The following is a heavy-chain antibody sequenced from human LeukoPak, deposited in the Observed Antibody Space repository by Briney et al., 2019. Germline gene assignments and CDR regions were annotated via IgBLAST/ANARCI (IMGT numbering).Heavy chain of an antibody. J-gene: IGHJ5*02. Sequence: GASVKVSCKASGGTFSSYAISWVRQAPGQGLEWMGGIIPIFGTANYAQKFQGRVTITADESTSTAYMELSSLRSEDTAVYYCARDRDYHYNNWFDPWGQGTLVTVSS. CDR1: GGTFSSYA. V-gene: IGHV1-69*13. CDR3: ARDRDYHYNNWFDP. D-gene: IGHD3-22*01. CDR2: IIPIFGTA.